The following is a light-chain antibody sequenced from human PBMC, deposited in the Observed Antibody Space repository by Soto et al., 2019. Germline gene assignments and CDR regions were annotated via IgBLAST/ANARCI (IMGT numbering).Light chain of an antibody. V-gene: IGKV1-5*01. Sequence: DIQMTQSPPTLSASEGDRVTITCRASQNISTRVAWYQQKPGRGPKFLMYDASRLENGVPSRFSGSGSGIVFTLSISGLQPDDFASYYCQYYTMSSGTFGQGTKVDIK. CDR1: QNISTR. CDR3: QYYTMSSGT. J-gene: IGKJ1*01. CDR2: DAS.